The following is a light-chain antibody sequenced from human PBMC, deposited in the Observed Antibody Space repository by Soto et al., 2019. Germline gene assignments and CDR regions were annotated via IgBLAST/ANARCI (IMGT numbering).Light chain of an antibody. V-gene: IGKV3-20*01. CDR1: QSVSNNY. CDR3: QQSGSSPLT. Sequence: EIVLTQSPGTLSLSPRERATHSCRASQSVSNNYLAWYQQKPGQAPRLLIYGASNRATGIPDRFSGSGSATEFTLTIIRLDPEDFAVHFCQQSGSSPLTFGGGTKVEIK. CDR2: GAS. J-gene: IGKJ4*01.